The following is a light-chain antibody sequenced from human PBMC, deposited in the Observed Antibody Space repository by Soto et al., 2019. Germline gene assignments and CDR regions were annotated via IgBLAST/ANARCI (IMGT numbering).Light chain of an antibody. J-gene: IGLJ1*01. Sequence: QSVLTPPASVSGSLGQSITISCTGTTRDIAGYNYISWYQQLPGKAPKLMIYQVTIRPSGISNRFSGSKSGNTASLTISGLQAEDEADYYCTSFSSSTSLYVFGTGTKV. V-gene: IGLV2-14*01. CDR3: TSFSSSTSLYV. CDR2: QVT. CDR1: TRDIAGYNY.